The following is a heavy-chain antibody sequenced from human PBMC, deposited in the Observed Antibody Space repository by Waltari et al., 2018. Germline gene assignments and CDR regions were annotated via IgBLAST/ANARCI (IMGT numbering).Heavy chain of an antibody. V-gene: IGHV3-7*01. Sequence: YWMSWVRQAPGKGLEWVANIKQDGSETNYVDSVKGRFTISRDNAKNSIYLQMNSLRAEDTAVYYCARGRITIGPWGQGSLVTVSS. CDR2: IKQDGSET. CDR3: ARGRITIGP. J-gene: IGHJ4*02. CDR1: YW. D-gene: IGHD3-10*01.